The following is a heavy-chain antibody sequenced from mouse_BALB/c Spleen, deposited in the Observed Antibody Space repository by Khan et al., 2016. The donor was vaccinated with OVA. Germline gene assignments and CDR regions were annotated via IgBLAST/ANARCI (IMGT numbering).Heavy chain of an antibody. V-gene: IGHV9-3*02. CDR3: ARGNYYGSNYWFVY. CDR2: INTNTGEP. J-gene: IGHJ3*01. D-gene: IGHD1-1*01. Sequence: QIQLVQSGPELKKPGETVKISCKASGYTFTNYGMNWVKQAPGKGLKWMGWINTNTGEPTYAEEFKGRFAFSLETSSSTAYLQINNLKHEDTATYVCARGNYYGSNYWFVYWGQGTLVTVSA. CDR1: GYTFTNYG.